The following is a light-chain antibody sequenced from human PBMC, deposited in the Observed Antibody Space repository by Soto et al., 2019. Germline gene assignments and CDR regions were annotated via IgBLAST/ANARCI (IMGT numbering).Light chain of an antibody. Sequence: QSVLTQPPSLSGAPGQRVTISCTGSSSNIGAGFDVHWYQQLPGTAPKVFIYGNSNRPSGVPDRFSGSKSGTSASLAITGLQAEDEADYYCQSYDSSLSGYVFGTGTKVTVL. CDR3: QSYDSSLSGYV. CDR2: GNS. J-gene: IGLJ1*01. V-gene: IGLV1-40*01. CDR1: SSNIGAGFD.